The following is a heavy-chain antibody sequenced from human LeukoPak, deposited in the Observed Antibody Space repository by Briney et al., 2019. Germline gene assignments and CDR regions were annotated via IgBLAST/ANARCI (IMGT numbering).Heavy chain of an antibody. V-gene: IGHV4-34*01. CDR3: ARLVVVAAPVDY. J-gene: IGHJ4*02. D-gene: IGHD2-15*01. CDR1: GGSFSGYY. Sequence: SETLSLTCAVYGGSFSGYYWSWIRQPPGKGLDWIGEINHSGSTNYNPSLKSRVTISVDTSKNQFSLKLSSVTAADTAVYYCARLVVVAAPVDYWGQGTLVTVSS. CDR2: INHSGST.